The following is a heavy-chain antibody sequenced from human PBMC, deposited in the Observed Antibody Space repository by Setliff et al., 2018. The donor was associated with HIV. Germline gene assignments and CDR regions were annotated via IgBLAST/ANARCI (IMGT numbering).Heavy chain of an antibody. CDR1: GLTFSRYG. Sequence: GGSLRLSCAVSGLTFSRYGFHWVRQVPGKGLEWVSSISSSSSYIYYADSVKGRFTISRDNAKNSLYLQMNSLRAEDTAVYYCARDRAESYYYYYYYMDVWGKGTTVTVSS. CDR3: ARDRAESYYYYYYYMDV. D-gene: IGHD3-10*01. J-gene: IGHJ6*03. V-gene: IGHV3-21*01. CDR2: ISSSSSYI.